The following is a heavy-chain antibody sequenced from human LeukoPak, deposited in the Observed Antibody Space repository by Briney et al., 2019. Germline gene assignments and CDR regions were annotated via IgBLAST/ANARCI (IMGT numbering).Heavy chain of an antibody. V-gene: IGHV3-66*01. CDR3: AGIAAAGDQFDY. CDR2: IYSGGST. Sequence: PGGSLRLSCAASGFTFSSYSMSWVRQAPGKGLEWVSVIYSGGSTYYADSVKGRFTISRDNSKNTLYLQMNSLRAEDTAVYYCAGIAAAGDQFDYWGQGTLVTVSS. D-gene: IGHD6-13*01. CDR1: GFTFSSYS. J-gene: IGHJ4*02.